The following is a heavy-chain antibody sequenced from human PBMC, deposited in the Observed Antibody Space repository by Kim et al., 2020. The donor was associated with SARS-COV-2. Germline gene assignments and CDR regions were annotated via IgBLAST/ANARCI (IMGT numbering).Heavy chain of an antibody. CDR3: AKDQYASSGSRCDY. J-gene: IGHJ4*02. Sequence: GGSLRLSCAASGFAFSSYAMSWVRQAPGKGLEWVSSISGSGGTTYYPDSVKGRFSISRDNSKNTLYMQMNSLRAEDTAVYYCAKDQYASSGSRCDYWGQGTLVTVS. V-gene: IGHV3-23*01. CDR2: ISGSGGTT. CDR1: GFAFSSYA. D-gene: IGHD3-22*01.